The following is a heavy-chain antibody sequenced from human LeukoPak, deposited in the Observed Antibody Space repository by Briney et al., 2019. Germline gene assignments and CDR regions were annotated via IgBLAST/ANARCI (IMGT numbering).Heavy chain of an antibody. Sequence: GGSLRLSCAASGFTFSSYAMSWVRRAPGKGLEWVSAISGSGGSTYYADSVKGRFTISRDNSKNTLYLQMNSLRAEDTAVYYCAKSGYYDSSGYLYWGQGTLVTVSP. V-gene: IGHV3-23*01. CDR3: AKSGYYDSSGYLY. CDR1: GFTFSSYA. D-gene: IGHD3-22*01. J-gene: IGHJ4*02. CDR2: ISGSGGST.